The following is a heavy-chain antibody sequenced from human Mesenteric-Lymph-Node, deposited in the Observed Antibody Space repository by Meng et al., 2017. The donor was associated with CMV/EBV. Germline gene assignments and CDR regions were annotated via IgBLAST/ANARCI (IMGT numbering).Heavy chain of an antibody. Sequence: GESLKISCVASGFTFRSYALTWVRQAPGKGLDWVSGISGTGGRTYYADSVKGRFTISRDNSKNTVYLQMNSLRAEDTAVYYCAREVWDDWHCSGMDVWGQGTTVTVSS. CDR2: ISGTGGRT. D-gene: IGHD3-16*01. J-gene: IGHJ6*02. CDR1: GFTFRSYA. V-gene: IGHV3-23*01. CDR3: AREVWDDWHCSGMDV.